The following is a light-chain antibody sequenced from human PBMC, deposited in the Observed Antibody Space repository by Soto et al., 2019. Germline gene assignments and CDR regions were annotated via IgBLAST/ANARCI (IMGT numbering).Light chain of an antibody. CDR1: NSNIGSNP. Sequence: QSVLTQPPSASGTPGQRVTISCSGSNSNIGSNPVYWYQQLPGTAPKLLIYTNNQRPSGVPDRFSGSKSGTSASLAISDLRSEDEAVFYCAAWDDSLNAVVFGGGTKLTVL. V-gene: IGLV1-44*01. CDR2: TNN. J-gene: IGLJ2*01. CDR3: AAWDDSLNAVV.